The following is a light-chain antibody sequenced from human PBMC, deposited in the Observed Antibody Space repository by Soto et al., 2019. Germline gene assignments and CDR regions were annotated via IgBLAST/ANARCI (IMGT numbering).Light chain of an antibody. Sequence: QSALTQPASVSGSPGQSITISCAGTSSDIGGYNYVSWCQQHPGKAPKLKIYEVNNRPSGVSDRCSGSKSGNTASLTISGLEAEDEDYYYFSSYTTNTIVFGGGTKLTVL. V-gene: IGLV2-14*01. CDR2: EVN. CDR1: SSDIGGYNY. J-gene: IGLJ2*01. CDR3: SSYTTNTIV.